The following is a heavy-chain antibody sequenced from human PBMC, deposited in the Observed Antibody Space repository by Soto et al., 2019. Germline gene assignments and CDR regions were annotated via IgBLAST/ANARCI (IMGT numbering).Heavy chain of an antibody. J-gene: IGHJ6*02. CDR2: MNPNNGNT. D-gene: IGHD6-13*01. Sequence: QVQLVQSGAEVKKPGASVKVSCKASGYTFTSYDINCVRQATGQGLELMGWMNPNNGNTGYAQKFQGRVTMTRNTSISTAYMELTSLRSEDTAVYYCARGGSAQQLVPLSYGIDVWGQGTTVTVSS. V-gene: IGHV1-8*01. CDR3: ARGGSAQQLVPLSYGIDV. CDR1: GYTFTSYD.